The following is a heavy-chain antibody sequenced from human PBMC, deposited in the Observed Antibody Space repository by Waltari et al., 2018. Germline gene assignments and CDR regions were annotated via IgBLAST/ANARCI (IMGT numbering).Heavy chain of an antibody. V-gene: IGHV4-39*07. CDR2: IFYGGTT. D-gene: IGHD1-1*01. CDR1: GGSISSDSYS. J-gene: IGHJ4*02. CDR3: ARHKSGTMLDD. Sequence: QLQLQESGPGLVKPSETLSLTCTVSGGSISSDSYSWVWIRQPPGKGLEWIGTIFYGGTTYYNPSLKSRVTLSVDAAKNQFSLMLSSVTAADTAVYYCARHKSGTMLDDWGQGTRVTVSS.